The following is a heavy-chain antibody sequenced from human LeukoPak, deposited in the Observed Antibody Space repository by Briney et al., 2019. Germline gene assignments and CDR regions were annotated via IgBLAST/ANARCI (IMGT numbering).Heavy chain of an antibody. J-gene: IGHJ5*02. D-gene: IGHD3-3*01. V-gene: IGHV4-59*12. CDR2: ISYSGDT. CDR3: ARDGYDFWSGYLDWFDP. Sequence: SETLSLTCTVSGGSTSSYYWSWIRQPPGKGLEWIGYISYSGDTNYNPSLRSRVTISLDTSKNQFSLKLSSVTAADTAVYYCARDGYDFWSGYLDWFDPWGQGTLVTVSS. CDR1: GGSTSSYY.